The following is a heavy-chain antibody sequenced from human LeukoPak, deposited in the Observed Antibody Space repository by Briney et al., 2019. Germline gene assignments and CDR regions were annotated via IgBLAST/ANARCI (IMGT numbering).Heavy chain of an antibody. D-gene: IGHD6-19*01. CDR3: ARILGGYSSGWYAFDY. CDR2: IYPGDSDS. J-gene: IGHJ4*02. V-gene: IGHV5-51*01. Sequence: GESLKISFKGSGYRFTSNWIGWVRQMPGKGLEWMGIIYPGDSDSRYSPSFQGQVTFSADKSISTAYLQWSSLKASDTAMYYCARILGGYSSGWYAFDYWGQGTLVTVSS. CDR1: GYRFTSNW.